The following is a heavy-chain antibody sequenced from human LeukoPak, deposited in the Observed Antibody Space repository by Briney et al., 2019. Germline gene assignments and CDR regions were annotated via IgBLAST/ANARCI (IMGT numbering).Heavy chain of an antibody. Sequence: ASVKVSCKASGYTFTSYGISWVRQAPGQGLEWMGWISAYNGNTNYAQKLQGRVTMTRDTSTSTVYMELSSLRSEDTAVYYCARDTFVVVAATNYYYYGMDVWGQGTTVTVSS. D-gene: IGHD2-15*01. J-gene: IGHJ6*02. CDR2: ISAYNGNT. V-gene: IGHV1-18*01. CDR1: GYTFTSYG. CDR3: ARDTFVVVAATNYYYYGMDV.